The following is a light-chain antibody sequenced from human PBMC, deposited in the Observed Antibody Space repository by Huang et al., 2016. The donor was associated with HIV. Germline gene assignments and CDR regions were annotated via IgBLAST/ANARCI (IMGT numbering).Light chain of an antibody. CDR2: GAS. Sequence: IQMTQSQSSLSASVGDTVTITCRASQGIRNFVAWYQQQPGKPHKLLIYGASTLESGVSSRFSSGCSEKEFTLTIRSLQTEDVATYYCQKYSNDPRAFGQGTRVDIK. CDR3: QKYSNDPRA. V-gene: IGKV1-27*01. CDR1: QGIRNF. J-gene: IGKJ1*01.